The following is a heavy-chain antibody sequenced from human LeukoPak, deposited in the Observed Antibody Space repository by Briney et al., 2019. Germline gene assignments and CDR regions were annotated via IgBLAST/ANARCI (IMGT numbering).Heavy chain of an antibody. D-gene: IGHD1-26*01. V-gene: IGHV1-18*01. CDR2: ISAYNCNT. J-gene: IGHJ4*02. CDR3: AREGGNSFDY. Sequence: ASVKVSCKASGYTFTSYGISWVRQAPGQGLEWMGWISAYNCNTNYAQKLQGIVTMTTDTSTSTAYRELRSLRSGDTAVYYCAREGGNSFDYWGQGTLVTVSS. CDR1: GYTFTSYG.